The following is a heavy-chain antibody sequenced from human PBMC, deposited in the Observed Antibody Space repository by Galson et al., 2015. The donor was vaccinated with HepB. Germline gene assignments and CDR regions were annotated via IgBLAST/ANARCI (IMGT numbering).Heavy chain of an antibody. D-gene: IGHD5-12*01. V-gene: IGHV3-43D*03. CDR1: GFTFDDYG. CDR3: AKPRSGGRGYDSPFDY. CDR2: ISWDGGTT. Sequence: SLRLSCAASGFTFDDYGMHWVRQAPGRGLEWVSLISWDGGTTYYADSVKGRFTISRDNSKNSLSLQMNSLRGEDTALYYCAKPRSGGRGYDSPFDYWGQGTLVTVSS. J-gene: IGHJ4*02.